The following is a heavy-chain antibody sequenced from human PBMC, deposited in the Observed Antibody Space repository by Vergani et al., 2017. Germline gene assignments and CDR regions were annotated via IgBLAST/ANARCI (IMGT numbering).Heavy chain of an antibody. CDR2: ISAYNGNT. Sequence: VSCKASGYTFTSYGISWVRQAPGQGLEWMGWISAYNGNTNYAQKLQGRVTMTTDTSTSTAYMELRSLRSDDTAVYYCARSITIFGVVGRPLGYWGQGTLVTVSS. CDR1: GYTFTSYG. CDR3: ARSITIFGVVGRPLGY. V-gene: IGHV1-18*04. D-gene: IGHD3-3*01. J-gene: IGHJ4*02.